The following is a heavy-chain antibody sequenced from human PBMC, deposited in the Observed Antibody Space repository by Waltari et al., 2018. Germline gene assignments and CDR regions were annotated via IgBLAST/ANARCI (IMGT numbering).Heavy chain of an antibody. J-gene: IGHJ6*02. V-gene: IGHV4-34*02. CDR3: VRLEDCTGPGGNCYSADSFAMDV. D-gene: IGHD2-15*01. CDR1: GVPFSGYY. CDR2: INHNGNI. Sequence: QVQLQQWGAGQLQPSETLSLTCAVYGVPFSGYYWGCIRQPPGKGLEWIGEINHNGNINRNPSLRSRLTMLIDTSKSQFALKLNSVTAADTGVYYCVRLEDCTGPGGNCYSADSFAMDVWGQGTMVTVSS.